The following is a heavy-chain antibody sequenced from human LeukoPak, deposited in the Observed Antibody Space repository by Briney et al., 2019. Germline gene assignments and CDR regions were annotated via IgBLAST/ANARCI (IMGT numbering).Heavy chain of an antibody. D-gene: IGHD3-22*01. J-gene: IGHJ4*02. Sequence: ASVKVSCKASGYTFTSYGISWVRQAPGQGLEWMGWISAYNGNTNYAQKLQGRVTMTTDTSTNTAYMELRSLRSDDTAVYYCARESDYYDSSGYYDYWGQGTLVTVSS. CDR2: ISAYNGNT. CDR1: GYTFTSYG. CDR3: ARESDYYDSSGYYDY. V-gene: IGHV1-18*01.